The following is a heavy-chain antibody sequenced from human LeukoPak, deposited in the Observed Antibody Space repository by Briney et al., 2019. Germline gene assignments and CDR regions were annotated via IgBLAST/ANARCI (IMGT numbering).Heavy chain of an antibody. Sequence: GSSVKVSCKASGYTFTGYYMHWVRQAPGQVLEWMGWINPNSGGTNYAQKFQGRVTMTRDTSISTAYMELSRLRSDDTAVYYCARGGRVPAAPRGEGQVGYWGQGTLVTVSS. CDR1: GYTFTGYY. CDR2: INPNSGGT. V-gene: IGHV1-2*02. J-gene: IGHJ4*02. CDR3: ARGGRVPAAPRGEGQVGY. D-gene: IGHD2-2*01.